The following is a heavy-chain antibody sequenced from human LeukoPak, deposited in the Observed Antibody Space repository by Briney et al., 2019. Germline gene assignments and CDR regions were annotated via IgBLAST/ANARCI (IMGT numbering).Heavy chain of an antibody. V-gene: IGHV3-23*01. D-gene: IGHD1-26*01. J-gene: IGHJ4*02. CDR1: GFTFSSYA. CDR2: ISGSGGST. CDR3: AKRRSIVGPSGVDY. Sequence: PGGSLRLSCAASGFTFSSYAMSWVRQAPGKGLEWVSAISGSGGSTYYADSVKGRFTISRDNSKNTLYLQMNSLRAEDTAVYNCAKRRSIVGPSGVDYWGQGTLVTVSS.